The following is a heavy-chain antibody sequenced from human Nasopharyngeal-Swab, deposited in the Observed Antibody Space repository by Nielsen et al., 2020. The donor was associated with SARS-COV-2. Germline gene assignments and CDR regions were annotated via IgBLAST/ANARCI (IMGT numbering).Heavy chain of an antibody. D-gene: IGHD2-2*01. J-gene: IGHJ6*03. CDR1: GFTISSYA. Sequence: GGSLRLSCAASGFTISSYAMSWVRQAPGKGLEWVSTISGSGGSTYYADSVKGRFTISRDNSKNTLYLQMTSLRAEDTAVYYCAKKGSCSSTSCYYYDYYYMDVWGKGTTVTVSS. V-gene: IGHV3-23*01. CDR2: ISGSGGST. CDR3: AKKGSCSSTSCYYYDYYYMDV.